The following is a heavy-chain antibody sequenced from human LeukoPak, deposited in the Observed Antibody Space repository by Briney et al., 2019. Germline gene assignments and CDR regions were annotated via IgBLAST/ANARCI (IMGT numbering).Heavy chain of an antibody. D-gene: IGHD5-18*01. Sequence: TGGSLRLSCAGSGFTFSSFWMHWVRQAPGKGLVWVSHINSDGSTTSYGDSVKGRFTISRDNAKNTLYLQMNSLRAEDTAVYYCARRDTAMVYYFDYWGQGTLVTVSS. CDR1: GFTFSSFW. V-gene: IGHV3-74*01. J-gene: IGHJ4*02. CDR3: ARRDTAMVYYFDY. CDR2: INSDGSTT.